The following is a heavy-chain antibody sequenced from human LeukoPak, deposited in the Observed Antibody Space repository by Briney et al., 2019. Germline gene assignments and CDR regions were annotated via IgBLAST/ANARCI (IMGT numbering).Heavy chain of an antibody. V-gene: IGHV4-59*01. CDR3: ARDGELYYGMDV. CDR1: GGSIGDYY. J-gene: IGHJ6*02. CDR2: IYYGGST. D-gene: IGHD1-7*01. Sequence: SETLSLTCSVSGGSIGDYYWSWVRQPPGKGLELIGYIYYGGSTSYSPSLKTRVTISVDTSKNQFSLRVTSVTAADTAVYYCARDGELYYGMDVWGQGTTVTVSS.